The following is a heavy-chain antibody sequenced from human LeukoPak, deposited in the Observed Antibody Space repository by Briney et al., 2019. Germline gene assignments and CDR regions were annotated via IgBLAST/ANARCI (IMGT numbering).Heavy chain of an antibody. CDR1: GFSFSTYF. CDR3: VRDLGHSRHYFEY. CDR2: INQDGSET. J-gene: IGHJ4*02. V-gene: IGHV3-7*01. D-gene: IGHD7-27*01. Sequence: GGSLRLSCAASGFSFSTYFINWVGQTPGRGREWMACINQDGSETYYVDSVRGRFTISRDKTKNSVYLQMNSLRAEDTAVYYCVRDLGHSRHYFEYWGQGALVTVSS.